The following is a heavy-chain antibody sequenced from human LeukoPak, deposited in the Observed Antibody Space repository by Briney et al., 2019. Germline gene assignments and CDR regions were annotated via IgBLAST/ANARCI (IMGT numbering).Heavy chain of an antibody. Sequence: PTGGSLRLSCAASGFTFSSYAMSWVRQAPGKGLEWVSAISGSGGSTYYADSVKGRFTISRDNSKNTLYLQMNSLRAEDTAVYYCARPQLAAAGTPHFDYWGQGTLVTVSS. J-gene: IGHJ4*02. CDR2: ISGSGGST. CDR1: GFTFSSYA. V-gene: IGHV3-23*01. D-gene: IGHD6-13*01. CDR3: ARPQLAAAGTPHFDY.